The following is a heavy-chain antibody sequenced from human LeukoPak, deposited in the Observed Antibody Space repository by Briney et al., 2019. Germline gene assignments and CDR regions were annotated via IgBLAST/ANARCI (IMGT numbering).Heavy chain of an antibody. D-gene: IGHD6-19*01. CDR3: ARVSLKGGSSGWYFEVSKSASDY. Sequence: HGASVKVSCKASGYTFTGYYMHWVRQAPGQGLEWMGWINPNSGGTNYAQKFQGRVTMTRDTSISTAYMELSRLRSDDTAVYYCARVSLKGGSSGWYFEVSKSASDYWGQGTLVTVSS. CDR1: GYTFTGYY. CDR2: INPNSGGT. J-gene: IGHJ4*02. V-gene: IGHV1-2*02.